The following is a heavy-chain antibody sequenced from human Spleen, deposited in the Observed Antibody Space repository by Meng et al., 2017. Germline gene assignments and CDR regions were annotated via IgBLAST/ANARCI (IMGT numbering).Heavy chain of an antibody. D-gene: IGHD6-13*01. V-gene: IGHV5-51*01. CDR1: GYTFTTYW. CDR3: ARRSPGSNWADFDF. J-gene: IGHJ4*01. CDR2: IFPYDSDT. Sequence: GGSLRLSCQGSGYTFTTYWIGWVRQMPGKGPEWMGVIFPYDSDTKYSPSLEGQISFSVDKSISTAYLQWTSLEPSDTAIYYCARRSPGSNWADFDFWGQGTLVTVSS.